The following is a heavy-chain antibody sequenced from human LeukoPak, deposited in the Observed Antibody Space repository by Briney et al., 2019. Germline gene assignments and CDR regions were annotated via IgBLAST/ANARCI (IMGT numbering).Heavy chain of an antibody. V-gene: IGHV4-59*01. CDR3: ARKDYYMDV. J-gene: IGHJ6*03. CDR2: IYYSGST. CDR1: GGSISSYY. Sequence: SKTLSLTCTVSGGSISSYYWSWIRQPPGTGLEWIGYIYYSGSTNYNPSLKSRVTISVDTSKNQFSLKLSSVTAADTAVYYCARKDYYMDVWGKGTTVTVSS.